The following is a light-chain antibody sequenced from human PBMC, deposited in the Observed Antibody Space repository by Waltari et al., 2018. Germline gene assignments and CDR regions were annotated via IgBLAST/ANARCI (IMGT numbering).Light chain of an antibody. Sequence: QSALTQPASVSGSPGQSITIPCTGTSSDVGAYNYVSWYQQHPGKAPKLMIFDVSIRPSGVSNRFSGSKSGNTASLTISGLQAEDEADYYCSSYISSSTLELFGGGTSLTVL. V-gene: IGLV2-14*03. J-gene: IGLJ2*01. CDR1: SSDVGAYNY. CDR3: SSYISSSTLEL. CDR2: DVS.